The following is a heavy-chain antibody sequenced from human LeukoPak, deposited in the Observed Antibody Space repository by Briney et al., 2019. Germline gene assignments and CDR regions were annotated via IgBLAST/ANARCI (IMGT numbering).Heavy chain of an antibody. CDR1: GYSFTNYW. V-gene: IGHV5-51*01. CDR3: ARTYCSSTSCYFWPPAN. J-gene: IGHJ4*02. CDR2: IYPADSDT. Sequence: GESLNISCKGSGYSFTNYWIGWVRQMPGKGLEWMGIIYPADSDTRYSPSFQGQVTISADKSTSTAYLQWRSLKASDTAMYYCARTYCSSTSCYFWPPANWGQGTLVTVSS. D-gene: IGHD2-2*01.